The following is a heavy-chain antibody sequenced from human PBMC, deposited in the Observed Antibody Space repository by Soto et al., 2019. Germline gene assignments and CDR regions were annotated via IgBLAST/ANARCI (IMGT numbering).Heavy chain of an antibody. CDR3: AKDSSSWTTGQNWFDP. D-gene: IGHD6-13*01. J-gene: IGHJ5*02. CDR1: GFTFSSYA. Sequence: GGSLRLSCAASGFTFSSYAMSWVRQAPGKGLEWVSAISGSGGSTYYADSVNGRFTISRDNSKNTMYLQMNSLRAEDTAVYYCAKDSSSWTTGQNWFDPWGQGTLVTVSS. CDR2: ISGSGGST. V-gene: IGHV3-23*01.